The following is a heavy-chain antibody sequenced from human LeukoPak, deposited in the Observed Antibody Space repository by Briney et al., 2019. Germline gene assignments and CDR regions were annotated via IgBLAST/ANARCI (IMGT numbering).Heavy chain of an antibody. D-gene: IGHD6-6*01. Sequence: ASVKVSCKASGYTFTSYDINWVRQATGQGLEWMGWMNPNSGNTGYAQKFQGRVTMTRNTSISTAYMELSSLRSEDTAVYYCAREGSSEESVDYWGQGTLVTVSS. CDR3: AREGSSEESVDY. V-gene: IGHV1-8*01. CDR2: MNPNSGNT. CDR1: GYTFTSYD. J-gene: IGHJ4*02.